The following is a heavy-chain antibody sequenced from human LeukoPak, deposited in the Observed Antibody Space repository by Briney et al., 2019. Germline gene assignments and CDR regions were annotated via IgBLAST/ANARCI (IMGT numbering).Heavy chain of an antibody. J-gene: IGHJ3*02. CDR3: ARGPGGGTTSLDDAFDI. Sequence: PSETLSLTCTVSGGSISSGDYYWSWIRRPPGKGLEWIGYIYYSGSTYYNPSLKSRVTISVDTSKNQFSLKLSSVTAADTAVYYCARGPGGGTTSLDDAFDIWGQGTMVTVSS. V-gene: IGHV4-30-4*01. CDR2: IYYSGST. CDR1: GGSISSGDYY. D-gene: IGHD1-7*01.